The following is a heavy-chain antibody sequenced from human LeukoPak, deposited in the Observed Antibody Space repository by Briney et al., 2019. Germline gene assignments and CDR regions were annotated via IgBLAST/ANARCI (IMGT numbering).Heavy chain of an antibody. CDR3: ARSVEAATTYYYYYYYMDV. V-gene: IGHV4-59*11. CDR2: IYYSGST. J-gene: IGHJ6*03. D-gene: IGHD2-15*01. Sequence: PSETLSLTCTVSGGSISSHYWSWIRQPPGKGLEWIGYIYYSGSTNYNPSLKSRVTISVETYKNQFSLKLSSVTAADTAVYYCARSVEAATTYYYYYYYMDVWGKGTTVTVSS. CDR1: GGSISSHY.